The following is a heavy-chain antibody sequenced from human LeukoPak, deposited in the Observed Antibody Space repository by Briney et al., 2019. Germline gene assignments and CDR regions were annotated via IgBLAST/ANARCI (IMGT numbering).Heavy chain of an antibody. V-gene: IGHV4-34*01. CDR3: ARAGGRGGYYYYYGMDV. CDR1: GGSFSGYY. D-gene: IGHD3-10*01. Sequence: PSETLSLTCAVYGGSFSGYYWSWIRQPPGKGLEWIGEINHSGSTNYNPSLKSRVTISVDTSKNQFSLKLSSVTAADTAVYYCARAGGRGGYYYYYGMDVWGQGTTVTVSS. J-gene: IGHJ6*02. CDR2: INHSGST.